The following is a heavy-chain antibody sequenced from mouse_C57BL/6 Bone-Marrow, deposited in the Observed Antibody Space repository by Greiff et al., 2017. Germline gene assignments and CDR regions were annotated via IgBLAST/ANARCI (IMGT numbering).Heavy chain of an antibody. CDR1: GYTFTSYW. CDR3: ARRLLRSDWYFDV. CDR2: INPSSGYT. D-gene: IGHD1-1*01. Sequence: QVQLQQSGAELAKPGASVKLSCKASGYTFTSYWMHWVKQRPGQGLEWIGYINPSSGYTKYNQKFKDKATLTADKSSSTAYMQLSSLTYEDSAVYYCARRLLRSDWYFDVWGTGTTVTVSS. V-gene: IGHV1-7*01. J-gene: IGHJ1*03.